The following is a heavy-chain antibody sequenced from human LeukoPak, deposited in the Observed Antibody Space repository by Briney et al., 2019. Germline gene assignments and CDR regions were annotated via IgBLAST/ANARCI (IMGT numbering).Heavy chain of an antibody. Sequence: ASVTVSCKTSGYTFTTYAISWVGQPLGQGLEGMGWFNPTIGNPTYAQGFFTGRYVFSLDTSVNTAYLQITGLKADDTAVYYCGRDPKLGIRGYTYGYIDFWGQGTLVTVAS. J-gene: IGHJ4*02. CDR2: FNPTIGNP. V-gene: IGHV7-4-1*02. CDR3: GRDPKLGIRGYTYGYIDF. D-gene: IGHD5-18*01. CDR1: GYTFTTYA.